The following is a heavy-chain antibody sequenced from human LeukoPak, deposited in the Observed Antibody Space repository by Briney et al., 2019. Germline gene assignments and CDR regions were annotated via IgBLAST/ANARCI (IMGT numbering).Heavy chain of an antibody. CDR2: INHSGST. Sequence: KSSQTLSLTCTVSGGSISSGGYYWSWIRQPPGKGLEWIGEINHSGSTNYNPSLKSRVTISVDTSKNQFSLKLSSVTAADTAVYYCASLLISSGYKNYYYYGMDVWGQGTTVTISS. D-gene: IGHD3-22*01. CDR1: GGSISSGGYY. V-gene: IGHV4-30-2*01. J-gene: IGHJ6*02. CDR3: ASLLISSGYKNYYYYGMDV.